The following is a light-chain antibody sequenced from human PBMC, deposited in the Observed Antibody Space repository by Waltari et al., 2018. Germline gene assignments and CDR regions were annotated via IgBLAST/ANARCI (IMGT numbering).Light chain of an antibody. V-gene: IGLV3-19*01. CDR3: SSRDGSGNHLV. J-gene: IGLJ2*01. CDR1: SLRSYY. CDR2: GKN. Sequence: SSELTQDPAVSVALGQTVRITCQGDSLRSYYASWYQQKPGTAPVLVIYGKNNRPSGLPDRFSGSRSGNTASLTITGAQSEDEADYYCSSRDGSGNHLVFGGGTKLTVL.